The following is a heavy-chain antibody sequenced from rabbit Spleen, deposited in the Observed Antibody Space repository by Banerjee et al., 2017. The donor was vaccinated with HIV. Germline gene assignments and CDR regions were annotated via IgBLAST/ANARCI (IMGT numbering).Heavy chain of an antibody. CDR3: VRGLVGSRYYLALAL. D-gene: IGHD8-1*01. CDR2: TYTNTIGST. J-gene: IGHJ6*01. CDR1: GFSFSMSYH. V-gene: IGHV1S45*01. Sequence: QEQLEESGGGLVKPEGSLTLTCKAYGFSFSMSYHMCWVRQAPGKGLELIGCTYTNTIGSTWYANWAKGRFTVSRTSSTTVALQLTSLTVADTATYFCVRGLVGSRYYLALALWGQGTLVTVS.